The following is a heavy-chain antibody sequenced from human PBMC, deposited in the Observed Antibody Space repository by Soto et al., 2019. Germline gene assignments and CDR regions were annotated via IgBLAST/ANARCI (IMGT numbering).Heavy chain of an antibody. J-gene: IGHJ4*02. D-gene: IGHD2-15*01. CDR1: GFTFSTYG. CDR3: AKASRGGSCYSCYFDY. CDR2: ISYDGSNK. V-gene: IGHV3-30*18. Sequence: QVQLVESGGGVVQPGRSLRLSCAGSGFTFSTYGMHWVRQAPGKGLEWVAVISYDGSNKYYADSVKGRFTISRDNSKNTLSLQMNSLRAEDTAVYYCAKASRGGSCYSCYFDYWGQGTLVTVSS.